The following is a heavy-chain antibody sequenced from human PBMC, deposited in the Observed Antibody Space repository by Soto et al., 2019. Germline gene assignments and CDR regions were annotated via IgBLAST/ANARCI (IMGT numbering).Heavy chain of an antibody. Sequence: GASVKVSCKASGYTFTSYGISWVRQAPGQGLEWMGWISAYNGNTNYAQKLQGRVTMTTDTPTSTAYMELRSLRSDDTAVYYCARERDMITFEAYYFDYWGQGTLVTVSS. D-gene: IGHD3-16*01. CDR1: GYTFTSYG. V-gene: IGHV1-18*01. CDR3: ARERDMITFEAYYFDY. CDR2: ISAYNGNT. J-gene: IGHJ4*02.